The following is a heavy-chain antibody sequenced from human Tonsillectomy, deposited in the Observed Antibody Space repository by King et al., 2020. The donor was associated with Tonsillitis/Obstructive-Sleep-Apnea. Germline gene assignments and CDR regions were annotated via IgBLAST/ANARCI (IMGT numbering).Heavy chain of an antibody. Sequence: VQLQESGPGLVKPSETLSLTCTVSGGSISSYYWSWIRQPPGKGLEWIGYIYYSGSTNYNPSLKSRVTISVDTSKNQFSLKLSSVTAADTAVYYCARDRRIAARHDYFDYWGQGTLVTVSS. V-gene: IGHV4-59*01. D-gene: IGHD6-6*01. CDR1: GGSISSYY. CDR3: ARDRRIAARHDYFDY. J-gene: IGHJ4*02. CDR2: IYYSGST.